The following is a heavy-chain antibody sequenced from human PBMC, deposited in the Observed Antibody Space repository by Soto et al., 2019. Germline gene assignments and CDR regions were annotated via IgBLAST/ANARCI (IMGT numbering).Heavy chain of an antibody. V-gene: IGHV1-3*01. Sequence: ASVKVSCKASGYTFTSYAMHWVRQAPGQRLEWMGWIDAGNGNTKYSQKFQGRVTITRDTSASTAYMELSSLRSEDTAVYYCATDRGYSSSSFDYWGPGTLVTVSS. CDR1: GYTFTSYA. CDR3: ATDRGYSSSSFDY. CDR2: IDAGNGNT. J-gene: IGHJ4*02. D-gene: IGHD6-6*01.